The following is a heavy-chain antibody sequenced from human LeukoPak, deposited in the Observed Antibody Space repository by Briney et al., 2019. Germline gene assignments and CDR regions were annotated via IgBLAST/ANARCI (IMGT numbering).Heavy chain of an antibody. CDR3: AKTSAMTTKTLFDI. V-gene: IGHV3-30*18. J-gene: IGHJ3*02. CDR2: ISYDGSNK. D-gene: IGHD4-11*01. CDR1: GFTFSSYA. Sequence: HPGGSLRLSCAASGFTFSSYAMHWVRQAPGKGLEWVAVISYDGSNKYYADSVKGRFTISRDNSKNTLYLQMNSLRAEDTAVYYCAKTSAMTTKTLFDIWGQGTMVTVSS.